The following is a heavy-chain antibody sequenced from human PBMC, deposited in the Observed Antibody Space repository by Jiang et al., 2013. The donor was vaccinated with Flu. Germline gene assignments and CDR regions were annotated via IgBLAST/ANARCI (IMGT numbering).Heavy chain of an antibody. Sequence: VQLVESGAEVKKPGSSVKVSCKASGFTFSSYAMTWVRQAPGKGLEWVSAISGGGGDTNYADSVKGRFTISRDNFKNTLYLQMNSLRAEDTAIYYCAKDWGYGSGSYFPHYWGQ. D-gene: IGHD3-10*01. CDR3: AKDWGYGSGSYFPHY. CDR2: ISGGGGDT. V-gene: IGHV3-23*04. J-gene: IGHJ4*02. CDR1: GFTFSSYA.